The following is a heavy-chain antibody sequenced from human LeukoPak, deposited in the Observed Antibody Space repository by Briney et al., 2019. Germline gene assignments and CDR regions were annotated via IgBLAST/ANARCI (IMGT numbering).Heavy chain of an antibody. CDR3: ASSVRGFDY. D-gene: IGHD3-10*01. Sequence: SQTLSLTCTVSGGSISSGGYYWSWIRQPPGKGLEWIRYIYHSGSTYYNPSLKSRVTISVDRSKNQFSLKLSSVTAADTAVYYCASSVRGFDYWGQGTLVTVSS. CDR1: GGSISSGGYY. CDR2: IYHSGST. J-gene: IGHJ4*02. V-gene: IGHV4-30-2*01.